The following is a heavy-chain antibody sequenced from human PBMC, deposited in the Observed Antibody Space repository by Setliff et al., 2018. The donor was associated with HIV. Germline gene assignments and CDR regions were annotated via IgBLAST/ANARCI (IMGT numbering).Heavy chain of an antibody. CDR2: IDSSGTT. CDR3: ARERHSSGLGSYGP. V-gene: IGHV4-4*07. J-gene: IGHJ5*02. D-gene: IGHD3-10*01. Sequence: SETLSLTCTIAGGSFGVYRWSWIRQSAGRGLEWIGRIDSSGTTDYKPSLEDRVAISVDTSRNQFSLRVTSVTGADTAVYFCARERHSSGLGSYGPWGPGILVTVSS. CDR1: GGSFGVYR.